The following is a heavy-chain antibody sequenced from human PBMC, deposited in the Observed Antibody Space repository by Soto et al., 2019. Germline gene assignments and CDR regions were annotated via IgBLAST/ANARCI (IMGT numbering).Heavy chain of an antibody. CDR2: ITPYNGNT. D-gene: IGHD2-2*01. Sequence: SGNVCCKSSNYTFITYGITWVRQAPGQGLEWVGWITPYNGNTNYGKNFQGRVTMTADTSTSTAYMELGSLTTDDTAVYYCARDTSFYFDYWGQGTRVTVSS. CDR1: NYTFITYG. V-gene: IGHV1-18*01. CDR3: ARDTSFYFDY. J-gene: IGHJ4*02.